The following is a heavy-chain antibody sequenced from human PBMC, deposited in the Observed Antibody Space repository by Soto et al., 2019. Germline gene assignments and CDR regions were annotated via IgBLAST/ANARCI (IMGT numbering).Heavy chain of an antibody. J-gene: IGHJ4*02. CDR3: AKDLFRQQLANFDY. CDR2: ISYDGSNK. Sequence: QVQLVESGGGVVQPGRSLRLSCAASGFTFSSYGMHWVRQAPGKGLEWVAVISYDGSNKYYADSVKGRFTISRDNSKNTLYLQMNSLSAEDTAVYYCAKDLFRQQLANFDYWGQGTLVTVSS. V-gene: IGHV3-30*18. D-gene: IGHD6-13*01. CDR1: GFTFSSYG.